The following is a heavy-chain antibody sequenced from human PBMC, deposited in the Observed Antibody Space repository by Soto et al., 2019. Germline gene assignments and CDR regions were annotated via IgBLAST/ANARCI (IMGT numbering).Heavy chain of an antibody. J-gene: IGHJ6*02. CDR1: GNTFTSYG. CDR3: ARERGGDRWMDV. D-gene: IGHD2-21*02. CDR2: ISTYNGNT. V-gene: IGHV1-18*01. Sequence: QVQLVQSGAEVKKPGASVKVSCKVSGNTFTSYGITWVRQAPGQGLEWMGWISTYNGNTNYAQKLQGRVTMTTDTSTSTAYMELTSLRSDDTAVDFCARERGGDRWMDVWGQGTTVTVSS.